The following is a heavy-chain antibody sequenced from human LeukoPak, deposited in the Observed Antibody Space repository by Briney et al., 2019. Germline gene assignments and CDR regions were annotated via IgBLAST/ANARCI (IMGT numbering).Heavy chain of an antibody. J-gene: IGHJ4*02. CDR1: GDSVSSGSYY. V-gene: IGHV4-61*01. Sequence: SETLSLTCTVSGDSVSSGSYYWSWIRQPPGRGLEWIGYIYYSGSTNYNPSLKSRVTISVDTSKNQFSLKLSSVTDADTAVYYCARVLTTVFDYWGQGTLVTVSS. D-gene: IGHD4-11*01. CDR3: ARVLTTVFDY. CDR2: IYYSGST.